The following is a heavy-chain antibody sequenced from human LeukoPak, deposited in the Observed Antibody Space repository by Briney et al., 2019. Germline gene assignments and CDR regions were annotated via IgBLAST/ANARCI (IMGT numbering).Heavy chain of an antibody. J-gene: IGHJ4*02. Sequence: SETLSLTCTVSGGSISSTTYYWGWIRQPPGKGLEWIGSIYYSGSTYYNPPLKSRVTISVDTSKNQFSLKLSSVTAADTAVYYCARDGGFGELFTYDYWGQGTLVTVSS. CDR1: GGSISSTTYY. D-gene: IGHD3-10*01. CDR3: ARDGGFGELFTYDY. V-gene: IGHV4-39*07. CDR2: IYYSGST.